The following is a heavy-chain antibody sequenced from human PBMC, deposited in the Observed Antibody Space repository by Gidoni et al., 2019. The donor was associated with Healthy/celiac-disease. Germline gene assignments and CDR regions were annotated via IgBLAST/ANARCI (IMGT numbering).Heavy chain of an antibody. CDR3: ARDMITFGGVIVQNWFDP. J-gene: IGHJ5*02. CDR2: INHSGST. Sequence: QVQLQQCGSGLFKPSQPLSLTCPVYGVSFSGYYWSWIRQSPGKGLEWIGEINHSGSTNYNPSLKSRVTISVDTSKNQFSLKLSSVTAADTAVYYCARDMITFGGVIVQNWFDPWGQGTLVTVSS. D-gene: IGHD3-16*02. CDR1: GVSFSGYY. V-gene: IGHV4-34*01.